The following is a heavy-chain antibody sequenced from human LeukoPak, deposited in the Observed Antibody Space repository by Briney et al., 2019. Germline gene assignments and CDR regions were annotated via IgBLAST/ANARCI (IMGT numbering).Heavy chain of an antibody. CDR1: GFTLSSYW. CDR2: IKSDGRT. D-gene: IGHD3-22*01. J-gene: IGHJ1*01. CDR3: ARAPSEIGGYYPEYFRH. V-gene: IGHV3-74*01. Sequence: GGSLRLSCAASGFTLSSYWMHWVPQAPGKGLVWVSRIKSDGRTNYAHSVKGRFTISRDNAKNTVSLQMNSLRAEDTGVYYCARAPSEIGGYYPEYFRHWGQGTLVIVSS.